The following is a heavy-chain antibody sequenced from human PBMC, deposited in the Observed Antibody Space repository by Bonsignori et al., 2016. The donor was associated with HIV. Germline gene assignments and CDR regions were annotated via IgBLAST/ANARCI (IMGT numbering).Heavy chain of an antibody. Sequence: GESLKISCTASGFTFGDYAMSWVRQAPGKGLEWVGFIRSKAYGGTTEYAASVKGRFTISRDDSKSIAYLQMNSLKTEDTAVYYCTRPQSRFLEWSYYFDYWGQGTLVTVSS. V-gene: IGHV3-49*04. D-gene: IGHD3-3*01. J-gene: IGHJ4*02. CDR3: TRPQSRFLEWSYYFDY. CDR2: IRSKAYGGTT. CDR1: GFTFGDYA.